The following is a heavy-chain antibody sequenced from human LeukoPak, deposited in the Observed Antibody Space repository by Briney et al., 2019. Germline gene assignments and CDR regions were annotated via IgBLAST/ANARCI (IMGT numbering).Heavy chain of an antibody. CDR1: GGSISSYY. J-gene: IGHJ4*02. CDR3: ARGFGYSSSWYGY. D-gene: IGHD6-13*01. V-gene: IGHV4-59*01. Sequence: SETLSLTCTVSGGSISSYYWSWIRQPPGKGLEWIGYIYYSGSTNYNPSLKRRVTISVDTSKNQFSLKLSSVTAADTAVYYCARGFGYSSSWYGYWGQGTLVTVSS. CDR2: IYYSGST.